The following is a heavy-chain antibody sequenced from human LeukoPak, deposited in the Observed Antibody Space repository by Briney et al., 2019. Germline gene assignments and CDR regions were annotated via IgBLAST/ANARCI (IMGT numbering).Heavy chain of an antibody. Sequence: GGSLRLSCTASGFTFSDYWMTWVRQAPGKGPEWVANIKQDGSQRYYVDSLRGRFTISRDNAKNSLFLQMNGLRAEDTAVYYCARRGGSSSRRSPIDYWGQGTLVTVSS. J-gene: IGHJ4*02. D-gene: IGHD6-6*01. CDR3: ARRGGSSSRRSPIDY. CDR2: IKQDGSQR. CDR1: GFTFSDYW. V-gene: IGHV3-7*01.